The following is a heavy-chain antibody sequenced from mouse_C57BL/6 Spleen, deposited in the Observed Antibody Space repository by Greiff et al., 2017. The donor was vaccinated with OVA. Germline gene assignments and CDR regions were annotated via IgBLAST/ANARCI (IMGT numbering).Heavy chain of an antibody. Sequence: EVQLVESGGGLVQPKGSLKLSCAASGFSFNTYAMNWVRQAPGKGLEWVARIRSKSNNYATYYADSVKDRFTIFRDDSESMLYLQMNNLKTEDTAMYYCVRHYSNYDWYFDVWGTGTTVTVSS. V-gene: IGHV10-1*01. CDR3: VRHYSNYDWYFDV. D-gene: IGHD2-5*01. CDR2: IRSKSNNYAT. J-gene: IGHJ1*03. CDR1: GFSFNTYA.